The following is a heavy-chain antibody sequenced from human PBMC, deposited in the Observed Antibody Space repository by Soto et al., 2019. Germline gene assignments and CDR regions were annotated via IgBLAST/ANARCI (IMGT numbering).Heavy chain of an antibody. D-gene: IGHD3-9*01. J-gene: IGHJ5*02. V-gene: IGHV4-30-4*01. CDR1: GGSISSGDYY. CDR2: IYYSGRT. CDR3: ARDGWYYDILNGYRYNWFDP. Sequence: QVQLQESGPGLVKPSQTLSLTCTVSGGSISSGDYYWSWIRQPPGKGLEWIGYIYYSGRTYYNPSLKSRVTISVDTSKNQFSLKLSSVTAADTAVYYCARDGWYYDILNGYRYNWFDPWGQGTLVTVSS.